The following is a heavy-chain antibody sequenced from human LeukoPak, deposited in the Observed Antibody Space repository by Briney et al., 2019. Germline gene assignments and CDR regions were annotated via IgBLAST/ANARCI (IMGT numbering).Heavy chain of an antibody. CDR3: ARMYYYGSGSYGLSPPVWFDP. CDR1: GGSISSGDYY. D-gene: IGHD3-10*01. J-gene: IGHJ5*02. V-gene: IGHV4-30-4*01. Sequence: SQTLSLTCTVSGGSISSGDYYWSWIRQPPGKGLEWIGYIYYSGSTYYNPSLKSRVTISVDTSKNQFSLKLGSVTAADTAVYYCARMYYYGSGSYGLSPPVWFDPWGQGTLVTVSS. CDR2: IYYSGST.